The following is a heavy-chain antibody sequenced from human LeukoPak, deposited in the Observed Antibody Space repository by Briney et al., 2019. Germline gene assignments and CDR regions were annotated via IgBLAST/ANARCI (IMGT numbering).Heavy chain of an antibody. Sequence: GASVKVSCKASGGTFSSYAISWVRQAPGQGLEWMGGIIPIFGTANYAQKFQGRVTITADESTSTAYMELSSLRSEDTAVYYCARGVDYYDSSGYLNWGQGTLVTVSS. V-gene: IGHV1-69*13. CDR2: IIPIFGTA. CDR1: GGTFSSYA. CDR3: ARGVDYYDSSGYLN. J-gene: IGHJ4*02. D-gene: IGHD3-22*01.